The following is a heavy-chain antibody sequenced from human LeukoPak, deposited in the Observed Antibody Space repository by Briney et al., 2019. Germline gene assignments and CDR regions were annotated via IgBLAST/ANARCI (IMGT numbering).Heavy chain of an antibody. CDR3: ARVSSYYDSSGLYNWFDP. J-gene: IGHJ5*02. Sequence: SETLSLTCTVSGGSISSYYWSWIRQPPGKGLEWIEYIYYSGSTNYIPSVKSRVTISVDTSKNQFSLKLSSVTAADTAVYYCARVSSYYDSSGLYNWFDPWGQGTLVTVSS. CDR1: GGSISSYY. V-gene: IGHV4-59*01. D-gene: IGHD3-22*01. CDR2: IYYSGST.